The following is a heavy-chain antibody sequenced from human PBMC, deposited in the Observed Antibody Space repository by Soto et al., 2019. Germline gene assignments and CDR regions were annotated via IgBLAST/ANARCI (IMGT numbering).Heavy chain of an antibody. Sequence: SVTLSLTCSVGGGSISSGGYYWSWIRQHPGKGLEWIGSMYYSGSTYYNPSLKSRVTISVDTSENQFSLKLSSVTAADTAVYYCATMGTPATGLYFFDYWGQGSLVTVSS. V-gene: IGHV4-31*03. CDR3: ATMGTPATGLYFFDY. CDR2: MYYSGST. J-gene: IGHJ4*02. CDR1: GGSISSGGYY. D-gene: IGHD2-15*01.